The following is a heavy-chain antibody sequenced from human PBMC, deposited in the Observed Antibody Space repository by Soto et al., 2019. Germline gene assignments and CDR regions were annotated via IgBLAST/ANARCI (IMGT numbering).Heavy chain of an antibody. V-gene: IGHV3-30-3*01. Sequence: VQLVESGGGVVQPGRSLRLSCAASGFTFSSYAMHWVRQAPGKGLEWVAVISYDGSNKYYADSVKGRFTISRDNSKNTLYLQRNSLRAGDTDVYYCARDKFLGVLGGVGYYYYYGMDVWGQGTTVTVSS. CDR2: ISYDGSNK. D-gene: IGHD3-16*01. CDR1: GFTFSSYA. J-gene: IGHJ6*02. CDR3: ARDKFLGVLGGVGYYYYYGMDV.